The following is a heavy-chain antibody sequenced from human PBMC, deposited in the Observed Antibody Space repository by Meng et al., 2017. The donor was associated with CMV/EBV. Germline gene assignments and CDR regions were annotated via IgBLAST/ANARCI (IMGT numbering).Heavy chain of an antibody. V-gene: IGHV1-69*05. D-gene: IGHD2-2*02. CDR2: IIPIFGTA. CDR1: GGTFSSYA. CDR3: ARDCSSTSCYMEELNWFDP. Sequence: SVKVSCKASGGTFSSYAISWVRQAPGQGLEWMGGIIPIFGTANYAQKFQGRVTITTDESTSTAYMELSSLRSEDTAVYYCARDCSSTSCYMEELNWFDPWGQGTLVTVLL. J-gene: IGHJ5*02.